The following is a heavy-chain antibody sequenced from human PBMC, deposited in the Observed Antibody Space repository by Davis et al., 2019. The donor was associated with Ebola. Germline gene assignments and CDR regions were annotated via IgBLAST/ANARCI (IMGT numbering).Heavy chain of an antibody. Sequence: MPSETLSLTCTVSGFSISRAYYWGWIRQPPGTGLEWIGEINHSGSTNYNPSLKSRVTISVDTSKNQFSLRLSSVTAADTAVYYCARGRASRSKFDPWGQGTLVTVSS. CDR2: INHSGST. CDR3: ARGRASRSKFDP. J-gene: IGHJ5*02. V-gene: IGHV4-38-2*02. CDR1: GFSISRAYY.